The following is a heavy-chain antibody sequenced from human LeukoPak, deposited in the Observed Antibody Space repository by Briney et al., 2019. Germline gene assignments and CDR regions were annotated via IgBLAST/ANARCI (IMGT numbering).Heavy chain of an antibody. CDR3: AKDRSYYDSSGYLDY. V-gene: IGHV3-9*01. J-gene: IGHJ4*02. Sequence: GGSLRLSCAASGFTFDDYAMRWVRQAPGKGLEWVSGISWNSGSIGYADSVKGRFTISRDNAKNSLYLQMNSLRAEDTALYYCAKDRSYYDSSGYLDYWGQGTLVTVSS. CDR1: GFTFDDYA. D-gene: IGHD3-22*01. CDR2: ISWNSGSI.